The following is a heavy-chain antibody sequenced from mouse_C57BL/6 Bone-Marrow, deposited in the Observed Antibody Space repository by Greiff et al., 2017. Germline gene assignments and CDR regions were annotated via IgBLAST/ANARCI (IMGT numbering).Heavy chain of an antibody. J-gene: IGHJ4*01. CDR2: IDPENGDT. Sequence: EVQLQQSGAELVRPGASVKLSCTASGFNIKDDYMHWVKQRPEQGLEWIGWIDPENGDTEYASKFQGKATITANTSSNTAYLQLSSLTSEDTAVYYCTETVVCAMDYWGQGTSVTVSS. CDR3: TETVVCAMDY. CDR1: GFNIKDDY. V-gene: IGHV14-4*01. D-gene: IGHD1-1*01.